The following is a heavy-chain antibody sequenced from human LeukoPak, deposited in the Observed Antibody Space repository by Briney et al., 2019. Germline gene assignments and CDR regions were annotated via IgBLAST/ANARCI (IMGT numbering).Heavy chain of an antibody. CDR1: GGSFSGYY. D-gene: IGHD3-22*01. Sequence: SETLSLTCAVYGGSFSGYYWSWIRQPPGEGLEWIGEINHSGSTNYNPSLKSRVTISVDTSKNQFSLKLSSVTAADTAVYYCARSFITMIVVVDYWGQGTLVTVSS. V-gene: IGHV4-34*01. CDR3: ARSFITMIVVVDY. J-gene: IGHJ4*02. CDR2: INHSGST.